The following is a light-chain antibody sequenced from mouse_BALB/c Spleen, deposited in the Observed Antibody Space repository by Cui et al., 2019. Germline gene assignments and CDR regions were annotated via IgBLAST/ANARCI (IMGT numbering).Light chain of an antibody. CDR2: AAT. V-gene: IGKV12-46*01. CDR1: ENIYSN. CDR3: QHFWGTPLT. Sequence: IQMTQSPASLPVSVGETVTITCRASENIYSNLAWYQQKQGKSPQLLVYAATNLADGVPSRFSGSGSGTQYSLKINSLQSEDFGSYYCQHFWGTPLTFGAGTKLELK. J-gene: IGKJ5*01.